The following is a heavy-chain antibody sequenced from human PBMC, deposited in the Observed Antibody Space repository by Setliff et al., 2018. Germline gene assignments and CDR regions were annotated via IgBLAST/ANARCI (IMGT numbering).Heavy chain of an antibody. CDR3: AGRWGGSAYGMDV. CDR2: ISSSSSYI. V-gene: IGHV3-21*01. CDR1: GFTFSSYA. Sequence: LSCAASGFTFSSYAMSWVRQAPGKGLEWVSAISSSSSYIYYADSVKGRFTISRDNAKNSLYLQMNSLRAEDTAVYYCAGRWGGSAYGMDVWGQGTTVTVSS. D-gene: IGHD3-10*01. J-gene: IGHJ6*02.